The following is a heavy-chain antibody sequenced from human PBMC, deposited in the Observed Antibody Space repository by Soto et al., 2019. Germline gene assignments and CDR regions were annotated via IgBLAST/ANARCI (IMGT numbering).Heavy chain of an antibody. V-gene: IGHV4-39*01. CDR1: GGSMSSSRYY. CDR3: ARCIVGAMNGFYP. D-gene: IGHD1-26*01. Sequence: PSETLSLTCTVSGGSMSSSRYYGGWIRQPPGKGLEWIGSIYYRGSTYYNPSLKSRVTRSVDTSKNQFSLKLSSVTAADTAVYYCARCIVGAMNGFYPLGQGTPVTVSA. J-gene: IGHJ5*02. CDR2: IYYRGST.